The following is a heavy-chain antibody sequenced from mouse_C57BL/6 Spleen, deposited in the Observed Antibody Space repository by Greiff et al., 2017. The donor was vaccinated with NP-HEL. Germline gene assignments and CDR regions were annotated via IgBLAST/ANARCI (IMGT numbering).Heavy chain of an antibody. D-gene: IGHD3-2*02. CDR3: ARWPSSSGYEGAMDY. V-gene: IGHV1-18*01. CDR1: GYTFTDYN. J-gene: IGHJ4*01. Sequence: EVQLQQSGPELVKPGASVKIPCKASGYTFTDYNMDWVKQSHGKSLEWIGDINPNNGGTIYNQKFKGKATLTVDKSSSTAYMELRSLTSEDTAVYYCARWPSSSGYEGAMDYWGQGTSVTVSS. CDR2: INPNNGGT.